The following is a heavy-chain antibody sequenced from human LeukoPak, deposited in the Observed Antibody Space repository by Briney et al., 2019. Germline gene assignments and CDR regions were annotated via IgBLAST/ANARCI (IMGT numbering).Heavy chain of an antibody. V-gene: IGHV1-2*02. Sequence: ASVKVSCKASGYTFTGYYMHWVRQAPGQGLEWMGWINPNSGGTNYAQKFQGRVTMTRDTSISTAYMELSRLRFDDTAVYYCARPNSGSYRIDYWGQGTLVTVSS. CDR2: INPNSGGT. CDR3: ARPNSGSYRIDY. J-gene: IGHJ4*02. D-gene: IGHD1-26*01. CDR1: GYTFTGYY.